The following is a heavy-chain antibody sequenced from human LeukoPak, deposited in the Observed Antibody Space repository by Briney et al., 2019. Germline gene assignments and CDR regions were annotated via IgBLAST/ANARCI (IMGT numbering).Heavy chain of an antibody. CDR1: GYSFISYW. J-gene: IGHJ4*02. Sequence: GESLEISCKGSGYSFISYWITWVRQMPGKGLEWMGRIDPSDSYTNYSPSFQGHVTISADKSISTAYLQWSSLKASDTAMYYCARPRTNYYDSGSYENWGQGTLVTVSS. CDR3: ARPRTNYYDSGSYEN. CDR2: IDPSDSYT. V-gene: IGHV5-10-1*01. D-gene: IGHD3-10*01.